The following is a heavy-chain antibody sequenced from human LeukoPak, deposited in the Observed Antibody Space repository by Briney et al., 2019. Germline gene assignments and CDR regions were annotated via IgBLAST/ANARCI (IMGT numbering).Heavy chain of an antibody. Sequence: SETLSLTCTVSGYPISSGYYWGWIRQPPGKGLEWIGSIYHSGSTYYNPSLKSRVTISVDTSKNQFSLKLSSVTAADTAVYYCARPWGSSWFFDYWGQGTLVTVSS. V-gene: IGHV4-38-2*02. D-gene: IGHD6-13*01. J-gene: IGHJ4*02. CDR3: ARPWGSSWFFDY. CDR2: IYHSGST. CDR1: GYPISSGYY.